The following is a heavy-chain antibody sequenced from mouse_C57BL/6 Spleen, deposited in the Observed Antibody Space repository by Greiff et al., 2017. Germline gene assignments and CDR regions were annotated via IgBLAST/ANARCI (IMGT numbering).Heavy chain of an antibody. V-gene: IGHV1-80*01. CDR2: IYPGDGDT. Sequence: LQQSGASVKISCKASGYAFSSYWMNWVKQRPGKGLAWIGQIYPGDGDTNYNGKFKGKATLTADKSSSTAYMQLSSLTSEDSAVYFCARIPPYYYGSSYDWYFDVWGTGTTVTVSS. D-gene: IGHD1-1*01. CDR1: GYAFSSYW. CDR3: ARIPPYYYGSSYDWYFDV. J-gene: IGHJ1*03.